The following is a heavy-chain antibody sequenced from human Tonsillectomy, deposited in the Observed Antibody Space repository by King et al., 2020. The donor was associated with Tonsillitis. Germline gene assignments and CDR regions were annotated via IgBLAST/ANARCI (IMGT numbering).Heavy chain of an antibody. CDR2: MNPNRGNT. CDR1: GYTFTSYD. Sequence: QLVQSGAEVKKPGASVKVSCKASGYTFTSYDINWVRQATGQGLVWMGWMNPNRGNTGYAQKFQGRVTMTRNTPISTAYMELSSLRSEDTAVYYCARGRGDYGGNLDAFDIWGQGTMVTVSS. CDR3: ARGRGDYGGNLDAFDI. J-gene: IGHJ3*02. D-gene: IGHD4-23*01. V-gene: IGHV1-8*01.